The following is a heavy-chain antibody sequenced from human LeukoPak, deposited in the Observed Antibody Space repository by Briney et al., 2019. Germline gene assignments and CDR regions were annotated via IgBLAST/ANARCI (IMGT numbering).Heavy chain of an antibody. V-gene: IGHV4-39*01. CDR1: GGSISSSSYY. D-gene: IGHD4-17*01. CDR3: ARQALYGDYYFDY. Sequence: PSETLSLTCTVSGGSISSSSYYWGWMRQPPGKGLEGIGSIYYSGSTYYNPSLKSRVTISVDTSKNQFSLKLSSVTAADTAVYYCARQALYGDYYFDYWGQGTLVTVSS. CDR2: IYYSGST. J-gene: IGHJ4*02.